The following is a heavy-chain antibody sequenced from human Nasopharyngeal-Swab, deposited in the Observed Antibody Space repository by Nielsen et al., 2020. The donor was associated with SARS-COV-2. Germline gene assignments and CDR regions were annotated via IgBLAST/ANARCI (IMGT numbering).Heavy chain of an antibody. Sequence: GESLKISCAASGFTFSSYAMSWVRQAPGKGLEWVSAISGSGGSTYYADSVKGRFTISRDNSKNTLYLQMNSLRAEDTAVYYCAKDNSPFPVHYDFWSGPTCFDYWGQGTLVTVSS. D-gene: IGHD3-3*01. CDR2: ISGSGGST. V-gene: IGHV3-23*01. CDR1: GFTFSSYA. J-gene: IGHJ4*02. CDR3: AKDNSPFPVHYDFWSGPTCFDY.